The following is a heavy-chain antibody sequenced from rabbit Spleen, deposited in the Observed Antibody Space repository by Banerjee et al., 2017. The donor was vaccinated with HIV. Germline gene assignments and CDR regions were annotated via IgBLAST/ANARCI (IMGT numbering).Heavy chain of an antibody. CDR2: INTVTGKT. CDR1: GVSFSDKDV. Sequence: EQLEESGGGLVKPEGSLTLTCKASGVSFSDKDVMCWVRQAPGKGLEWIACINTVTGKTVYASWAKGRFIMSRTSSTTVTLQMTSLTAADTATYFCTRDDGSGHYIDGYFYLWGPGTLVTVS. V-gene: IGHV1S45*01. CDR3: TRDDGSGHYIDGYFYL. J-gene: IGHJ4*01. D-gene: IGHD1-1*01.